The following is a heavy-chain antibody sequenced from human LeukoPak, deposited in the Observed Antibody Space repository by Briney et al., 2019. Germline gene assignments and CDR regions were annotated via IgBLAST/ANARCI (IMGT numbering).Heavy chain of an antibody. CDR2: ITYSSGKK. CDR1: GFTFSSYS. Sequence: GGSLRLSCAASGFTFSSYSMNWVRQAPGKGLEWISFITYSSGKKYYAGSVQGRFPISRDNAKNLLYLQMSSLRVEDTAVYYCARGLLGSSYYDSSVGNWLDPWGQGTLVTVSS. CDR3: ARGLLGSSYYDSSVGNWLDP. J-gene: IGHJ5*02. V-gene: IGHV3-48*04. D-gene: IGHD3-22*01.